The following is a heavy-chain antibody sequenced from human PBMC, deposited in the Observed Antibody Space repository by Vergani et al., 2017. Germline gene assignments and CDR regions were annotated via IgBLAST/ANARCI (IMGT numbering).Heavy chain of an antibody. CDR1: GGPISSGSYY. V-gene: IGHV4-61*02. D-gene: IGHD2-21*01. Sequence: QVQLQESGPGLVKPSQTLSLTCTVSGGPISSGSYYWSWIRPPAGKGLEWIGRIYTSGSTNYNPSLKSRVTMSVDTSKNQFSLKLSSVTAADTAVYYCARHISVVRPSSMTAFDYWGQGTLVTVSS. J-gene: IGHJ4*02. CDR3: ARHISVVRPSSMTAFDY. CDR2: IYTSGST.